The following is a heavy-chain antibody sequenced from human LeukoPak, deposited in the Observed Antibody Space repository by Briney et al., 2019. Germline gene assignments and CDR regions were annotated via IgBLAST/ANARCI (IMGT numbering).Heavy chain of an antibody. CDR1: GYTFTGYY. CDR2: VNTHTGAT. CDR3: ARSGRGHVNGFFDY. J-gene: IGHJ4*02. D-gene: IGHD2-8*01. Sequence: SSVTVTCKASGYTFTGYYMHWVRQAPAQGLEGMGLVNTHTGATNYAQKFQGAVTMTSNKTISTAYMKLSRPRSDGTAMYYSARSGRGHVNGFFDYWGQGTLVTVSS. V-gene: IGHV1-2*02.